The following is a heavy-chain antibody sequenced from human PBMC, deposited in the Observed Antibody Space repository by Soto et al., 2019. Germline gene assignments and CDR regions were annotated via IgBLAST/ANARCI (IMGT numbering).Heavy chain of an antibody. D-gene: IGHD6-13*01. CDR2: MNPNSGNT. V-gene: IGHV1-8*01. Sequence: ASPKVSCKASGYTFTSYDMNWVRQATGQGLEWMGWMNPNSGNTGYAQKFQGRVTMTRNTSIITAYMELSSLRSEDTAVYYCARPWRIAAAGTEAFDIWGQGTMVNVSS. CDR3: ARPWRIAAAGTEAFDI. CDR1: GYTFTSYD. J-gene: IGHJ3*02.